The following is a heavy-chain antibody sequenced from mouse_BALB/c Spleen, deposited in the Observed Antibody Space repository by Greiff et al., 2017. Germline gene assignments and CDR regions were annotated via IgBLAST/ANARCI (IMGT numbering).Heavy chain of an antibody. CDR3: ASYDYDSAY. V-gene: IGHV2-9*02. Sequence: VQLKESGPGLVAPSQSLSITCTVSGFSLTSYGVHWVRQPPGKGLEWLGVIWAGGSTNYNSALMSRLSISKDNSKSQVFLKMNSLQTDDTAMYYCASYDYDSAYWGQGTLVTVSA. CDR2: IWAGGST. D-gene: IGHD2-4*01. CDR1: GFSLTSYG. J-gene: IGHJ3*01.